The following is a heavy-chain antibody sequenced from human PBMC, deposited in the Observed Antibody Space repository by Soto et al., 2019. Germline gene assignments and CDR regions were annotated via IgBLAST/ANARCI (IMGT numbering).Heavy chain of an antibody. D-gene: IGHD5-18*01. Sequence: SETLSLTCAVYGGSFSCYYWSWIRQPPGKGLEWIGEINHSGSTNYNPSLKSRVTISVDTSKNQFSLKLSSVTAADTAVYYCARQGRGYSYGLTYYYYMDVWGKGTTVTVSS. V-gene: IGHV4-34*01. J-gene: IGHJ6*03. CDR2: INHSGST. CDR1: GGSFSCYY. CDR3: ARQGRGYSYGLTYYYYMDV.